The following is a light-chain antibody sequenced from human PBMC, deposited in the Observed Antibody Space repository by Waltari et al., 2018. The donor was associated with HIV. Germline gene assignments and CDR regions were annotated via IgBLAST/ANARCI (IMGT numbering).Light chain of an antibody. Sequence: QSVLTQPPSVSGAPGQRVNISCTGSSSNIGAGYEVNWYQQLPGTAPKLLISGNSNRPAAVPDRFSGSKSGASASLAISGLQPDDETDYYCQSYDRSLSNWVFGGGTKLTVL. CDR2: GNS. J-gene: IGLJ3*02. CDR1: SSNIGAGYE. CDR3: QSYDRSLSNWV. V-gene: IGLV1-40*01.